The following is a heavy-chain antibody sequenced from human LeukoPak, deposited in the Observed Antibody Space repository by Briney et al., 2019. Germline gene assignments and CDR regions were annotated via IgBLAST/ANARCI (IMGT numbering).Heavy chain of an antibody. J-gene: IGHJ3*02. CDR2: ISYDGSNK. D-gene: IGHD1-26*01. V-gene: IGHV3-30*18. Sequence: GGSLRLSCAASGFTFSSYGMHWVRQAPGKGLEWVAVISYDGSNKYYADSVKGRFTISRDNSKNTLYLQMNSLRAEDTAVYYCANDQYSGSVLAFDIWGQGTMVTVSS. CDR3: ANDQYSGSVLAFDI. CDR1: GFTFSSYG.